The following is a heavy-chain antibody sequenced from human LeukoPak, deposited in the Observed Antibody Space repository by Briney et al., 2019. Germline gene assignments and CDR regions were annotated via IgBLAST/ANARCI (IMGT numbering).Heavy chain of an antibody. J-gene: IGHJ6*02. CDR2: ISSSGSTI. CDR1: GFTFSSYE. V-gene: IGHV3-48*03. Sequence: PGGSLRLSCAASGFTFSSYEMNWVRQAPGKGLEWVSYISSSGSTIYYADSVKGRFTISRDNAKNSLYLQMNSLRAEDTAVYYCARADPRDYVVRGEYYYYYGMDVWGQGTTVTVSS. CDR3: ARADPRDYVVRGEYYYYYGMDV. D-gene: IGHD3-10*02.